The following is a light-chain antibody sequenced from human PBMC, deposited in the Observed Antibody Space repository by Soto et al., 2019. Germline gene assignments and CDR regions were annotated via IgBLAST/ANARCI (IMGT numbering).Light chain of an antibody. CDR2: GAS. V-gene: IGKV1-5*01. CDR1: QSISTW. CDR3: QQYDSFSVT. Sequence: DIQMTQSPSTVSASVGDRVTITCRASQSISTWLAWYQQKPGKAPNLLIYGASTLESGGPPGFSGSGSGTEFTLTISSLQPDDFATYYCQQYDSFSVTFGQGTKVDIK. J-gene: IGKJ1*01.